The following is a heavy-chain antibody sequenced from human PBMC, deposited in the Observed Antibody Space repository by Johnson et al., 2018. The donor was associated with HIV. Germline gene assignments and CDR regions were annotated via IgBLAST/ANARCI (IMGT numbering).Heavy chain of an antibody. J-gene: IGHJ3*02. Sequence: QVQLVESGGGLVQPGRSLRLSCAASGFTFSSYAMHWVRQAPGKGLEWVAVISYDGRNKYYAASVKGRFTISRDNSKNPLYLQMSSLRAEDTAVYYCAKCRGLGARGAFDIWGQGTMVTVSS. D-gene: IGHD5-12*01. CDR3: AKCRGLGARGAFDI. CDR1: GFTFSSYA. CDR2: ISYDGRNK. V-gene: IGHV3-30*18.